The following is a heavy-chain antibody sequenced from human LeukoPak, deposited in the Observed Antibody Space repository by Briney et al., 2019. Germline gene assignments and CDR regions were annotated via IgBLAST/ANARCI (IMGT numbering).Heavy chain of an antibody. CDR2: IYSGAST. V-gene: IGHV3-53*01. CDR1: GFTVSSNY. D-gene: IGHD2/OR15-2a*01. CDR3: ARDMGSTVSWYFDL. J-gene: IGHJ2*01. Sequence: GVSLRLSCAASGFTVSSNYMSWVRQAPGKGLEWVSCIYSGASTYYADSAKVRFTISRDNSKNTLYLQMNSLRAEDTAVYYCARDMGSTVSWYFDLWGRGTLVTVSS.